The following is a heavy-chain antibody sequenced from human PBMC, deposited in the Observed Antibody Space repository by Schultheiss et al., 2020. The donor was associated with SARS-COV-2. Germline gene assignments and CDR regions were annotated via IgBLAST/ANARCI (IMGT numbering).Heavy chain of an antibody. D-gene: IGHD3-3*01. CDR2: ISAYNGNT. J-gene: IGHJ4*02. V-gene: IGHV1-8*02. CDR1: GYSLTGHH. CDR3: ARRSGYYYFDY. Sequence: ASVKVSCKASGYSLTGHHMHWVRQAPGQGLEWMGWISAYNGNTNYAQKLQGRVTMTRNTSISTAYMELSSLRSEDTAVYYCARRSGYYYFDYWGQGTLVTVSS.